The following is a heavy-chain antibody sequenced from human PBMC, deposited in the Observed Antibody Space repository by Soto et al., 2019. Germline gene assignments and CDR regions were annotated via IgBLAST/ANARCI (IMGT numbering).Heavy chain of an antibody. V-gene: IGHV1-69*13. CDR2: IIPIFGTA. J-gene: IGHJ6*01. Sequence: SVKVSCKASGGPFSSYAISLVRQAPGQGLEWMGGIIPIFGTANYAQKFQGGVTITADESTSTAYMELSSLRSEDTAVYYCARVVVVVPAAIYDYYYGMDVWGQGTTVTVSS. CDR1: GGPFSSYA. D-gene: IGHD2-2*02. CDR3: ARVVVVVPAAIYDYYYGMDV.